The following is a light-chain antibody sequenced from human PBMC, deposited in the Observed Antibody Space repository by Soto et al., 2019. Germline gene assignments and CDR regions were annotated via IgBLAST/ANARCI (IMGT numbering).Light chain of an antibody. CDR1: QSLLHSNGKHY. CDR3: MQALQIPLT. CDR2: MGS. V-gene: IGKV2-28*01. J-gene: IGKJ4*01. Sequence: DIVMTQSPLSLPVTPGEPASISCRSSQSLLHSNGKHYLDWYLQKPGQSPQLLIYMGSNRASGVPDRFSGSVSGTDFTLKISRVEADDVGVYYCMQALQIPLTFGGGTKVEIK.